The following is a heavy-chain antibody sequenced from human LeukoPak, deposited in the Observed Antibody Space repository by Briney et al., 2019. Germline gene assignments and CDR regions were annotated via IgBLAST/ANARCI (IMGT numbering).Heavy chain of an antibody. CDR3: ARDYCSSTSCLFDY. V-gene: IGHV1-2*06. D-gene: IGHD2-2*01. CDR1: GYTFTAYH. Sequence: ASVNVSCKASGYTFTAYHMHWVRQAPGQGLEWMGRINPNSGDTNYAQKFQGRVTMTRDTSISTAYMELSRLRSDDTAVYYCARDYCSSTSCLFDYWGQGTLVSVSS. J-gene: IGHJ4*02. CDR2: INPNSGDT.